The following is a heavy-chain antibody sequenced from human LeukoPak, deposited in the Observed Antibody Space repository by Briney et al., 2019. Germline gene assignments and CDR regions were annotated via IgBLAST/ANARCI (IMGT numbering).Heavy chain of an antibody. V-gene: IGHV4-59*01. J-gene: IGHJ4*02. CDR1: GDSITNYY. Sequence: SETLSLTCSVSGDSITNYYWSWIRQPPGKGLEWIGYISYSGSTNYNPSLKSRVTISVDMSKNQFSLKLRSVTAADTAVYYCARGSYSYPADYWGQGTLVTVSS. CDR3: ARGSYSYPADY. CDR2: ISYSGST. D-gene: IGHD5-18*01.